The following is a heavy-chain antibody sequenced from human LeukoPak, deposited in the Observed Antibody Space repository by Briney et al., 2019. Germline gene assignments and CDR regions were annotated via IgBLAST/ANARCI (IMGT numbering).Heavy chain of an antibody. CDR1: GGSISSGDYY. V-gene: IGHV4-30-4*01. Sequence: PSRTLSLTCTVSGGSISSGDYYWSWIRQPPGKGLEWIGYIYYSGSTYYNPSLKSRVTISVDTSKNQFSLKLSSVTAADTAVYYCARGYSGYDLFYYYYYGMDAWGQGTTVTVSS. CDR2: IYYSGST. J-gene: IGHJ6*02. D-gene: IGHD5-12*01. CDR3: ARGYSGYDLFYYYYYGMDA.